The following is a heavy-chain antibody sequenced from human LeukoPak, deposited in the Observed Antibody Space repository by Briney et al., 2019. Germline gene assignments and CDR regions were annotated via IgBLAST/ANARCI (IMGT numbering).Heavy chain of an antibody. J-gene: IGHJ1*01. D-gene: IGHD3-22*01. CDR3: ARRRYYDGSGYLE. CDR1: GYSFTNYW. V-gene: IGHV5-51*01. CDR2: IYPADSDT. Sequence: GESLKISCKASGYSFTNYWIAWVRQMPGKGLEWMGIIYPADSDTRYSPSFKSRVTMSVDPSNNQFSLNLRSVTAADTALYYCARRRYYDGSGYLEWGQGTLLSVSS.